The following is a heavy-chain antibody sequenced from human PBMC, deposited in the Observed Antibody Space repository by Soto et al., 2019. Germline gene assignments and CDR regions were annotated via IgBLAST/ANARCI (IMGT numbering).Heavy chain of an antibody. CDR1: GASINSAY. CDR3: AIGHWELAY. Sequence: SETLSLTCTISGASINSAYWSWIRQPPGKGLEWIGYIYYTGSTDYNPSLKSRVTISLDTTKNQISLKLSSVTAADTAIYYCAIGHWELAYWGQGTLVTVS. CDR2: IYYTGST. D-gene: IGHD3-10*01. J-gene: IGHJ4*01. V-gene: IGHV4-59*08.